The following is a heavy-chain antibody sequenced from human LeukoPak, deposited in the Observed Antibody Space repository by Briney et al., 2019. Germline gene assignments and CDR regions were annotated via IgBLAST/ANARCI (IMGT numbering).Heavy chain of an antibody. CDR3: ARDWNGSGTPMDV. D-gene: IGHD3-10*01. Sequence: GGSLRLSCAASGFTFTSYSMNWVRQAPGMGLEWVAYIKPDGSEKYCVDSVKGRFTISRDNVKNSLYLQMNSLRAEDTAIYYCARDWNGSGTPMDVWGKGTTVTISS. CDR1: GFTFTSYS. J-gene: IGHJ6*03. CDR2: IKPDGSEK. V-gene: IGHV3-7*01.